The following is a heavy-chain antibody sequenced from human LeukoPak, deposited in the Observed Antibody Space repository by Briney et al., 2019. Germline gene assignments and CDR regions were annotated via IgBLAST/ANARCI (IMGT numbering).Heavy chain of an antibody. D-gene: IGHD3-16*01. V-gene: IGHV3-23*01. Sequence: GGSLRLSCAASGFSYSSYAMSWVRQAPGKGLEWVSGISGSGSRTYYADSVKGRFTISRDNSKNTLYLQMNSLKTEDTAVYYCSSGSPYYAGGQGTLVTVSS. CDR2: ISGSGSRT. CDR3: SSGSPYYA. J-gene: IGHJ4*02. CDR1: GFSYSSYA.